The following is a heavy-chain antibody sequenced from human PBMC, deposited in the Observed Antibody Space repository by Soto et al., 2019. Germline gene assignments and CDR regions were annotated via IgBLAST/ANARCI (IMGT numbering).Heavy chain of an antibody. CDR1: GFTFYNFA. Sequence: GSLRLSCAASGFTFYNFAMSWVRQAPGKGLEWVSGISDSGHSTYYADSARGRFTISRDNSKNALYLQMNSLRAEDTAVYYCAKVLFGFTYGKFDYWGQGTLVTVSS. V-gene: IGHV3-23*01. D-gene: IGHD5-18*01. CDR2: ISDSGHST. CDR3: AKVLFGFTYGKFDY. J-gene: IGHJ4*02.